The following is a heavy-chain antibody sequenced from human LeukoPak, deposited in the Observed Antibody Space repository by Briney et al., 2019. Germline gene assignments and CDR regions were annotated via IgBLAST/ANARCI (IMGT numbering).Heavy chain of an antibody. Sequence: GSLRLSCAASGFTFSSYAMHWVRQAPGKGLEWVAVILYDGSNKYYADSVKGRFTISRDNSKNTLYLQMNSLRAEDTAVYYCAREGIAVAGFDYWGQGTLVTVSS. CDR2: ILYDGSNK. J-gene: IGHJ4*02. V-gene: IGHV3-30-3*01. CDR1: GFTFSSYA. D-gene: IGHD6-19*01. CDR3: AREGIAVAGFDY.